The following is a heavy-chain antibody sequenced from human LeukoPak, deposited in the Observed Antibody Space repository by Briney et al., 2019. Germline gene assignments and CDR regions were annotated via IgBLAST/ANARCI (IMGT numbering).Heavy chain of an antibody. CDR1: GGSISSYY. CDR2: IHYSGST. Sequence: KPSETLSLTCTVSGGSISSYYWSWIRQPPGKGLEWIGYIHYSGSTNYNPSLKSRVTISVDTSKNQFSLKLSSVTAADTAVYYCARGPTFKWELLYYFDYWGQGTLVTVSS. D-gene: IGHD1-26*01. J-gene: IGHJ4*02. CDR3: ARGPTFKWELLYYFDY. V-gene: IGHV4-59*01.